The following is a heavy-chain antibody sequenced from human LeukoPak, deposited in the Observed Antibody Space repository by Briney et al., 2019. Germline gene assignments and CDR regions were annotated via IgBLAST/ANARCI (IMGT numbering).Heavy chain of an antibody. J-gene: IGHJ4*02. CDR2: MNPNSGNT. CDR3: ARGSLNYDILTGYYSGHFDY. CDR1: GYTFTSYD. V-gene: IGHV1-8*01. D-gene: IGHD3-9*01. Sequence: GASVKVSCKASGYTFTSYDINWVRQATGQGLEWMGWMNPNSGNTGYAQKFQGRVTMTRNTSISTAYMELSSLRSEDTAVYYCARGSLNYDILTGYYSGHFDYWGQGTLVTVSS.